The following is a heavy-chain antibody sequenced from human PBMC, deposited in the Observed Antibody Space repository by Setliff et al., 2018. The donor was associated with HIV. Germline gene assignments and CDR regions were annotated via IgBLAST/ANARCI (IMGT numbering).Heavy chain of an antibody. D-gene: IGHD3-10*01. V-gene: IGHV1-18*01. Sequence: ASVKVSCKTSGYIFTDYAIHWVRQAPGERLEWMGWISTYSDETSYAQKLQGRVTMTTDTSTSTAYMELRRLRVDDTAVYYCARRGNYYASAFDYWGQGTLVTVSS. CDR3: ARRGNYYASAFDY. CDR2: ISTYSDET. CDR1: GYIFTDYA. J-gene: IGHJ4*02.